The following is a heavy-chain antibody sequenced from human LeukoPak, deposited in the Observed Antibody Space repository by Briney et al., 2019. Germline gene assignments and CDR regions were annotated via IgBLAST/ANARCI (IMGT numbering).Heavy chain of an antibody. D-gene: IGHD4-17*01. Sequence: KPSETLSLTCAVYGGSFSGFYWSWIRQPPGKGLEWIGEINHSGSTNYNPSLKSRVTISVDTSKNQFSLKLSSVTAADTAVYYCARTRTVTTSCLDYWGQGTLVTVSS. J-gene: IGHJ4*02. CDR2: INHSGST. CDR1: GGSFSGFY. V-gene: IGHV4-34*01. CDR3: ARTRTVTTSCLDY.